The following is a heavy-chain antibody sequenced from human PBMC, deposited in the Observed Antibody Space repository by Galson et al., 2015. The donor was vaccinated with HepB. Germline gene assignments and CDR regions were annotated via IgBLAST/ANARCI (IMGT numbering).Heavy chain of an antibody. J-gene: IGHJ4*02. CDR3: ARARLARSWTFDY. Sequence: SVKVSCKASGDTFHRYTVNWVRQAPGQGLEWMGGIVPIIGVPHYAQKFQGRVTITADESTSTAYMELSSLRSEDTAVYYCARARLARSWTFDYWGQGTLVTVSS. CDR2: IVPIIGVP. V-gene: IGHV1-69*10. D-gene: IGHD6-13*01. CDR1: GDTFHRYT.